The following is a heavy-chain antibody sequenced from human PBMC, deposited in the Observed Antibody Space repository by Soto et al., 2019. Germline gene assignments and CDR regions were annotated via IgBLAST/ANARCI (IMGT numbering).Heavy chain of an antibody. J-gene: IGHJ4*02. CDR2: ISGSGGST. CDR3: AKDPTHDGSGLLDY. D-gene: IGHD3-22*01. Sequence: EVQLLESGGGLVQPGGSLRLSCAASGFTFSSYAMSWVRQAPGKGLEGVSAISGSGGSTYYADSVKGRFTISRDNSKNTLYLQMNSLRAEDTAVYYCAKDPTHDGSGLLDYWGQGTLVTVSS. V-gene: IGHV3-23*01. CDR1: GFTFSSYA.